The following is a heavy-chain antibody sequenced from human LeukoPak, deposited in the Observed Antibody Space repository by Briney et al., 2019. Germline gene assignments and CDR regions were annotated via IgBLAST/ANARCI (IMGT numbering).Heavy chain of an antibody. CDR1: GYTLTELS. D-gene: IGHD3-10*01. CDR3: ATVMRFGESHNWSDP. CDR2: FDPEDGET. J-gene: IGHJ5*02. V-gene: IGHV1-24*01. Sequence: ASVKVSCKVSGYTLTELSMHRVRQAPGKGLEWMGGFDPEDGETIYAQKFQGRVTMTEDTSTDTAYMKLSSLRSEDTAVYYCATVMRFGESHNWSDPWGQGTLVTVSS.